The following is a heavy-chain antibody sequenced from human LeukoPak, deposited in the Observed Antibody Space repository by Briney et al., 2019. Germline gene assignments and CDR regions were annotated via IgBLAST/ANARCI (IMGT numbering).Heavy chain of an antibody. CDR2: ISGNGGVI. D-gene: IGHD4-17*01. V-gene: IGHV3-11*04. J-gene: IGHJ4*02. Sequence: GGSLRLSCAASGFTFSDNYMTWVRQAPGKGLEWLSYISGNGGVIQYADSVKGRFTISRDNAKNSLYLQMNSLRAEDTAVYYCARSDYGDYFRYFDYWGQGTLVTVSS. CDR1: GFTFSDNY. CDR3: ARSDYGDYFRYFDY.